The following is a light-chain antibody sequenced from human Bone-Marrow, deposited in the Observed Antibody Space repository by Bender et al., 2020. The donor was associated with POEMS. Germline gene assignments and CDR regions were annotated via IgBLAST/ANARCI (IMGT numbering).Light chain of an antibody. CDR3: SSYAGTSLI. Sequence: VNWYQHLPGTAPRLLIYSNNQRPSGISERFTGSKSGTSASLAISGLQFEDEADYYCSSYAGTSLIFGGGTKLAVL. CDR2: SNN. V-gene: IGLV1-44*01. J-gene: IGLJ2*01.